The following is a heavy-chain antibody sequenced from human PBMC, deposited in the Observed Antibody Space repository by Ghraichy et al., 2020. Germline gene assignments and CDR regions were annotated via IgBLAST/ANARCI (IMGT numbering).Heavy chain of an antibody. Sequence: GGSLRLSCAASGFTFSSYAMSWVRQAPGKGLEWVSSLSFNGGSTYYADSVKGRFTISRDNAKNTLYLQMNSLRVEDAAVYHCAKAWGSCSGDPCPSYNWFDPWGQGTLVTVSS. CDR1: GFTFSSYA. CDR2: LSFNGGST. CDR3: AKAWGSCSGDPCPSYNWFDP. D-gene: IGHD2-15*01. V-gene: IGHV3-23*01. J-gene: IGHJ5*02.